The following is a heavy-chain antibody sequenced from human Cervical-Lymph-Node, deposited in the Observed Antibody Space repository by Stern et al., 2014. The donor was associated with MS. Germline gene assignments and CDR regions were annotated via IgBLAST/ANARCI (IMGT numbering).Heavy chain of an antibody. Sequence: VQLVQSGAEVKKPGESVKISCEGSGYSFTTYWIAWVRQNPGKGLEWMGNGHPDDSDPRSSPPIPGQATPPADKYKNAAYMQWSSLKASDTATYYCARVMIGSTSHYGLDVWGQGTTVTVSS. J-gene: IGHJ6*02. CDR3: ARVMIGSTSHYGLDV. D-gene: IGHD2-2*01. V-gene: IGHV5-51*01. CDR2: GHPDDSDP. CDR1: GYSFTTYW.